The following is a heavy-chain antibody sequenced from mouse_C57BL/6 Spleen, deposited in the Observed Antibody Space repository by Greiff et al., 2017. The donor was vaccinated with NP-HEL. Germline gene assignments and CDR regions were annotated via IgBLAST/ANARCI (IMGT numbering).Heavy chain of an antibody. D-gene: IGHD1-1*01. CDR3: ARDGSAWFAY. V-gene: IGHV1-64*01. J-gene: IGHJ3*01. CDR2: IPPNSGSP. Sequence: QVQLQQPGAELVQPGASVQLSCTASGYTFPSYWMHWVKQRPGQGLEWIAMIPPNSGSPTYNEKFKSTATLTEDKSTSTAYMQRSSLTSEDSAVYYCARDGSAWFAYWGQGTLVTVSA. CDR1: GYTFPSYW.